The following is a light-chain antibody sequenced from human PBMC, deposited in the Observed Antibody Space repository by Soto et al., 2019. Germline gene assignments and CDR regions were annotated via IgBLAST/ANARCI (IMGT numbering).Light chain of an antibody. CDR2: KAS. Sequence: DIQMTQSPSTLSASVGDRVTITCRASQSISNWLAWYQQKPGKAPKLLIYKASSLASGVPSRFSGSPSGTEFTLTISSLQPDDFATYYCQQYNNYWPFGKGTKV. V-gene: IGKV1-5*03. CDR3: QQYNNYWP. CDR1: QSISNW. J-gene: IGKJ1*01.